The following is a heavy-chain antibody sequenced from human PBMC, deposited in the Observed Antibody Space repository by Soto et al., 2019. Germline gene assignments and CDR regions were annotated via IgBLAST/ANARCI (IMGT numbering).Heavy chain of an antibody. D-gene: IGHD2-15*01. CDR1: GFTFSSYG. CDR2: ISYDGSNK. Sequence: PVGSLRLSCAASGFTFSSYGMHWVRQAPGKGLEWVAVISYDGSNKYYADSVKGRFTISRDNSKNTLYLQMNSLRAEDTAVYYCAKNVAATQYYGMDVCGQRTTVTVSS. J-gene: IGHJ6*02. CDR3: AKNVAATQYYGMDV. V-gene: IGHV3-30*18.